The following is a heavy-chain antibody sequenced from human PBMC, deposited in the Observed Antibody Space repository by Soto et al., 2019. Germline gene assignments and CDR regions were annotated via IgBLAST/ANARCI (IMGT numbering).Heavy chain of an antibody. Sequence: GGSLRLSCAASGFPFSSYGMHWVRQAPGKGLEWVAVISYDGSNKYYADSVKGRFTISRDNSKNTLYLQMNSLRADDTAVYYCAKDGQWELLPYFDYWGQGTLVTVSS. CDR2: ISYDGSNK. J-gene: IGHJ4*02. CDR1: GFPFSSYG. D-gene: IGHD1-26*01. V-gene: IGHV3-30*18. CDR3: AKDGQWELLPYFDY.